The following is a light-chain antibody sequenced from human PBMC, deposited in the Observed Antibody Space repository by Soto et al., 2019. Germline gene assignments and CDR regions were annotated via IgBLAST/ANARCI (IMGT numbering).Light chain of an antibody. Sequence: QSVLTQPPSASGSPGQSVTISCAGSNSDIGASNSVSWYQQHPGKAPKLLISEVTNRPSGVPDRLSGSKSGNTASLTVSGLQAEDEADYYCGSKAGSNKHVVFGGGTKVTVL. CDR1: NSDIGASNS. V-gene: IGLV2-8*01. J-gene: IGLJ2*01. CDR3: GSKAGSNKHVV. CDR2: EVT.